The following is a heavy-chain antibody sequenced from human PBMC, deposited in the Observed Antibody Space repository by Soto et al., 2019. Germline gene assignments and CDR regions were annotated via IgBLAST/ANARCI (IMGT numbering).Heavy chain of an antibody. J-gene: IGHJ5*02. CDR1: GGSSSSGGDS. D-gene: IGHD3-22*01. CDR3: ARGINYYDSSGDSWFDP. V-gene: IGHV4-30-2*01. Sequence: SETLSLTCAVSGGSSSSGGDSWTWIRQPPGKCLEWIGYIYHTGTTYYNMSLKSRVTISVDRSKNQFSLKLSSVTAADTAVYYCARGINYYDSSGDSWFDPRGQGTLVTVSS. CDR2: IYHTGTT.